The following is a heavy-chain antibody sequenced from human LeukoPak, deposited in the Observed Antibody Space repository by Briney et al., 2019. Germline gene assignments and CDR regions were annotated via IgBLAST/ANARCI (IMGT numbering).Heavy chain of an antibody. CDR1: GYTFTGYY. CDR3: ASSSSWLGVWFY. CDR2: INPNSGGT. Sequence: ASVKVSCKASGYTFTGYYMHWVRQAPGQGVEWMGWINPNSGGTNYAQKFQGRVTMTRDTSISTAYMELSRLRSDDTAVYYCASSSSWLGVWFYWGQGTLVTVSS. V-gene: IGHV1-2*02. J-gene: IGHJ4*02. D-gene: IGHD6-13*01.